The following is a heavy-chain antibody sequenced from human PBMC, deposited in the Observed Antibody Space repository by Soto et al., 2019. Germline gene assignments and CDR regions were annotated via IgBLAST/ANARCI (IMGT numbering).Heavy chain of an antibody. CDR1: GFTFNKYY. CDR3: ARGALCSSSNCFGSGAFDI. D-gene: IGHD2-2*01. Sequence: GGSLRLSCAASGFTFNKYYMNWVRQAPGKGLEWVSSLSSSGTYIYYADSVKGRFTISRDNAKNSLYLQVKSLRAEDTAVYYCARGALCSSSNCFGSGAFDIWGQGTMVTVSS. V-gene: IGHV3-21*01. J-gene: IGHJ3*02. CDR2: LSSSGTYI.